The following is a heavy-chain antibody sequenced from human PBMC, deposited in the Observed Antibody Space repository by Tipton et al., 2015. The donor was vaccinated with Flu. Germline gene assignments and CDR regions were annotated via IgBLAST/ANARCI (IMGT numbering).Heavy chain of an antibody. V-gene: IGHV4-34*01. Sequence: TLSLTCVVYGGSFSGDYCSWIRQPPGKGLEWIGEVNHSGSTNYNPSLKSRVTISVDTSKNQFSLKLDSVTAADTAVYYCARALERSGFSYALDVWGQGTTVTVSS. CDR2: VNHSGST. J-gene: IGHJ6*02. CDR1: GGSFSGDY. D-gene: IGHD3-3*01. CDR3: ARALERSGFSYALDV.